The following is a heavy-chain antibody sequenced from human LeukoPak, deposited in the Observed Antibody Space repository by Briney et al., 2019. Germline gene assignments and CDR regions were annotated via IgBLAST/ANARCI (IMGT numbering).Heavy chain of an antibody. CDR1: GFTFSNYA. CDR2: IRGVGDPS. CDR3: AKDLSSGTGRGFDY. J-gene: IGHJ4*02. D-gene: IGHD3/OR15-3a*01. V-gene: IGHV3-23*01. Sequence: PGGSLRLSCAASGFTFSNYAMSWVRQAPGKGLEWVAGIRGVGDPSYYAESVKGRFTIQRDNSKNTLYLNMNSLRAEDTALYYCAKDLSSGTGRGFDYWGQGTLVSVSS.